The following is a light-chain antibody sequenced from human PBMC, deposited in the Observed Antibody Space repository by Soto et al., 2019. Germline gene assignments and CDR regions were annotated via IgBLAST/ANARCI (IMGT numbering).Light chain of an antibody. V-gene: IGKV3-20*01. CDR3: QQYGSSIT. CDR1: QSISNRY. CDR2: GTS. J-gene: IGKJ4*01. Sequence: EIVMTPSPGSLSLSPGERVTLSCRASQSISNRYLAWYQHRPGQAPRLLIYGTSSRASGVPDRFSASGAGTDFILTISRLEPEDFAIYYCQQYGSSITFGGGTKVDIK.